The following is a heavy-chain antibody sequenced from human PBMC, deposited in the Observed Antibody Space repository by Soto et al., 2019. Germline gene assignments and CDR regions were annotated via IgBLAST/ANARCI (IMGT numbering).Heavy chain of an antibody. Sequence: PSETLSLTCTVSGGSISSSSYYWGWILQPPGKGLEWIGSIYYSGSTYYNPSLKSRVTISVDTSRNQFSLKLSSVTAADTAVYYCARQSASYSNRFYPWGQGTLVTVSS. CDR1: GGSISSSSYY. CDR3: ARQSASYSNRFYP. J-gene: IGHJ5*02. D-gene: IGHD1-26*01. V-gene: IGHV4-39*01. CDR2: IYYSGST.